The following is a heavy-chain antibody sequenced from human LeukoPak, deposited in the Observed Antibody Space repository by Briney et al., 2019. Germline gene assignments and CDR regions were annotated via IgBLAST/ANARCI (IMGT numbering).Heavy chain of an antibody. V-gene: IGHV3-23*01. CDR3: AKGIMGATKFDS. CDR1: GFTFSGYG. J-gene: IGHJ4*02. CDR2: ISRSGEST. D-gene: IGHD1-26*01. Sequence: PGGSLRLSCAASGFTFSGYGMSWVRQAPGQGLEWVSGISRSGESTFYADSVKGRFTISRDNSKNTLYLQMNSLRAEDTALYYCAKGIMGATKFDSWGQGTLVTVSS.